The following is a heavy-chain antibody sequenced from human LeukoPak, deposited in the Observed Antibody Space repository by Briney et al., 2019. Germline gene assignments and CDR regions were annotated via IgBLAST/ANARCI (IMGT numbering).Heavy chain of an antibody. CDR1: GFTFSNFA. CDR2: LSATGGHT. CDR3: AKGLLPDRLRFGMDV. D-gene: IGHD6-6*01. J-gene: IGHJ6*02. Sequence: GGSLRLSCAASGFTFSNFAMSWVRQAPGKGLEWVAGLSATGGHTYYADSEKGWFTISRDNSKNTLYLQMSSLRAEDSALYYCAKGLLPDRLRFGMDVWGQGTTVTVSS. V-gene: IGHV3-23*01.